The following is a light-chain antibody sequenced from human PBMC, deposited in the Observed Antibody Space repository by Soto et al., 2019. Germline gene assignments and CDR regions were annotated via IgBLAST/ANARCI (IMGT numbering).Light chain of an antibody. V-gene: IGKV1D-12*01. CDR3: QQANSFPVT. CDR2: DVS. CDR1: QGVGNW. J-gene: IGKJ3*01. Sequence: DLQMTQSPSSVSASVGDRVAITCRASQGVGNWLAWYQQKPGKAPNLLIYDVSKLQSGVPSRFSGGGSGTNFTLTISSLQPEDFATYYCQQANSFPVTFGPGTRLDV.